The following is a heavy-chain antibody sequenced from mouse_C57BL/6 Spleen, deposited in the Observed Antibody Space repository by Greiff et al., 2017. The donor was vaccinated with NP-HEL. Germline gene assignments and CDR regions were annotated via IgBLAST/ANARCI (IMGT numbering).Heavy chain of an antibody. CDR2: IRNKANGYTT. D-gene: IGHD1-1*01. J-gene: IGHJ1*03. CDR3: ARYEYYGSGYFDV. Sequence: EVQRVESGGGLVQPGGSLSLSCAASGFTFTDYYMSWVRQPPGKALEWLGFIRNKANGYTTEYSASVKGRFTISRDNSQSILYLQMNALRAEDSATYYCARYEYYGSGYFDVWGTGTTVTVSS. CDR1: GFTFTDYY. V-gene: IGHV7-3*01.